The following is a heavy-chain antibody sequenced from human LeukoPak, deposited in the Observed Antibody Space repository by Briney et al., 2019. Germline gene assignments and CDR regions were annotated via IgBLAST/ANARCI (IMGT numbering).Heavy chain of an antibody. D-gene: IGHD3-10*01. CDR3: AKLNPGYRSGSYCDY. CDR1: GFTFSSYA. V-gene: IGHV3-23*01. Sequence: GSLSLTCAASGFTFSSYALSWVRQAPGKELVWFIAISGSGGSTYYDDSVKGRFTISRDKSKNQLYLQMHSLRAEDTAVYYCAKLNPGYRSGSYCDYWGQGTLVTVSS. J-gene: IGHJ4*02. CDR2: ISGSGGST.